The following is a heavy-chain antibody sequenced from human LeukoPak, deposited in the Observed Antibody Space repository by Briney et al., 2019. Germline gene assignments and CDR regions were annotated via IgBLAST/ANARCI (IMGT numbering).Heavy chain of an antibody. CDR1: GYSFTSYW. Sequence: GESLKISCKGSGYSFTSYWIGWVRQMPGKGLEWVGIIYPGDSDTRCSPSFQGQVTMSADKSISTAYLQWSSLKASDTAMYYCARQVPGCSGGSCYSGWFDPWGQGTLVTVSS. D-gene: IGHD2-15*01. CDR3: ARQVPGCSGGSCYSGWFDP. CDR2: IYPGDSDT. V-gene: IGHV5-51*01. J-gene: IGHJ5*02.